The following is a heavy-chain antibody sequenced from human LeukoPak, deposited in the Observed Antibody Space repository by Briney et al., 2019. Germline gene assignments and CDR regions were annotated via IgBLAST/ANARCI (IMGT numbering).Heavy chain of an antibody. D-gene: IGHD6-13*01. CDR1: GDSVSSNSAA. J-gene: IGHJ4*02. V-gene: IGHV6-1*01. Sequence: SQTLSLTCAISGDSVSSNSAAWNWLRQSPSRGLEWLGRTYYRSKWYSDYGVSVRGRITINPDTSKNHFSLQLHSATPEDTAVYYCARYTSTWYLEYWGQGTLVTVSS. CDR2: TYYRSKWYS. CDR3: ARYTSTWYLEY.